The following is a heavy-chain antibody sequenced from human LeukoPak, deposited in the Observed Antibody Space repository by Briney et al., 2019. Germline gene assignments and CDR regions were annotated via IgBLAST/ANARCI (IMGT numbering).Heavy chain of an antibody. V-gene: IGHV3-53*01. J-gene: IGHJ4*02. Sequence: PGGSVRLSCAASGFTVSSNYMSWVRQAPGKGLEWVSVIYSGGSAYFADSVKGRFTISRDNSKNTLYLQMNSLRAEDTAVYYCARGRRDSGTYYADYWGQGTLVTVSS. CDR1: GFTVSSNY. D-gene: IGHD1-26*01. CDR2: IYSGGSA. CDR3: ARGRRDSGTYYADY.